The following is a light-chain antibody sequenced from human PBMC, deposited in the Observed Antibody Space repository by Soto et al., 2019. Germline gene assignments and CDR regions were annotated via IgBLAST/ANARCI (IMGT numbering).Light chain of an antibody. CDR2: AAS. J-gene: IGKJ1*01. V-gene: IGKV1-39*01. CDR1: QTVTSY. CDR3: QQSYRFPKT. Sequence: DVQMTQSPSSLSASVGDSLTLTCRASQTVTSYLNWYQQKPGKAPKLLIYAASTLQSGVPSRFGGSGSGTEFTLTIISLQPEDFATYYCQQSYRFPKTFGRGTKVEVK.